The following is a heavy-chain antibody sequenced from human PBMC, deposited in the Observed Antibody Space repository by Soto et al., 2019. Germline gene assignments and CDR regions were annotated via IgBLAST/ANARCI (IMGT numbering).Heavy chain of an antibody. Sequence: EVQLLESGGGLVQPGGSLRLSCAASGFTFSSYAMSWVRQAPGKGLEWVSAISGSGGSTYYADSVKGRFTISRDNYKIMLYLQMNSLRAEDTAVYYCAKVGDYYDSSGREPYYYGMDVWGQGTTVTVSS. D-gene: IGHD3-22*01. CDR2: ISGSGGST. CDR3: AKVGDYYDSSGREPYYYGMDV. V-gene: IGHV3-23*01. CDR1: GFTFSSYA. J-gene: IGHJ6*02.